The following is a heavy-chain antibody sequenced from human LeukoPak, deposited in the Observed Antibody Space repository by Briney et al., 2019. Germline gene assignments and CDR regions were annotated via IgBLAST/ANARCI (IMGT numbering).Heavy chain of an antibody. CDR3: ARDPSLDY. J-gene: IGHJ4*02. CDR1: GFTFSSYE. CDR2: ISSSGLTI. V-gene: IGHV3-48*03. Sequence: GESLRLSCAASGFTFSSYEMNWVRQAPGKGLEWVSYISSSGLTIDYADSVKGRFTISRDNAKNSLYLQMNSLRAEDTAVYYCARDPSLDYWGQGTLVTVSS.